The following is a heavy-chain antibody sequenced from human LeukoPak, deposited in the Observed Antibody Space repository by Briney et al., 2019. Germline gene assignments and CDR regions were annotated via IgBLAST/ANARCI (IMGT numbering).Heavy chain of an antibody. J-gene: IGHJ4*02. CDR2: IYYTGST. CDR3: ARLSKGRYFDYIFDY. CDR1: GGSVSSTEFY. D-gene: IGHD3-9*01. V-gene: IGHV4-39*01. Sequence: PETLSLTCTVSGGSVSSTEFYWGWIRQLPGKGLQWIGNIYYTGSTYYNPSLNSRVTMSVDTSQNQISLKMTSVTAADTAVYYCARLSKGRYFDYIFDYWGQGTLVTVSS.